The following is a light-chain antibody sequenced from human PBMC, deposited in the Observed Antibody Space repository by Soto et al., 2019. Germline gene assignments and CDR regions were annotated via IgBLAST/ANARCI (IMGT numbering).Light chain of an antibody. CDR3: SSYTSSSTVV. Sequence: QSALTQPASMSGSPGQSITISCTGTSSDIGGYNYVSWYQQHPGKAPKRMIYDVSNWPSGVSNRFSGSKSGNTASLTISGLQAEDEADYYCSSYTSSSTVVFGGGTKLTVL. CDR2: DVS. CDR1: SSDIGGYNY. V-gene: IGLV2-14*03. J-gene: IGLJ2*01.